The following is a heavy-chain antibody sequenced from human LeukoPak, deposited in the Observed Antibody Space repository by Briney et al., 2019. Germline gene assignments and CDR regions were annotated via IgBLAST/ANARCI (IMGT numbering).Heavy chain of an antibody. CDR1: SGSFSGYN. CDR3: AREAAIATAIVWFDP. V-gene: IGHV4-34*01. D-gene: IGHD6-13*01. CDR2: INQSGRI. Sequence: SETLSLTCAVYSGSFSGYNWNWIRQSPGKGLEWIGEINQSGRINYNPSLKSRVTISVDTSKNQFSLKLTSLTAADTAVYYCAREAAIATAIVWFDPWGQGTLGTVTS. J-gene: IGHJ5*02.